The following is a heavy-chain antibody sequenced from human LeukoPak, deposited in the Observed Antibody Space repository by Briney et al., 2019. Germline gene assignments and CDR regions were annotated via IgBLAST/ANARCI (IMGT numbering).Heavy chain of an antibody. CDR2: IGTAGDT. Sequence: GGSLRLSCAASGFTFSSYDMHWVRHATGKGLEWVSAIGTAGDTYYPGSVKGRFTIYRENAKNSLYLQMNSLRAGDTAVYYCARGRPGGQGAFDIWGQGTMVTVSS. D-gene: IGHD3-10*01. CDR3: ARGRPGGQGAFDI. CDR1: GFTFSSYD. V-gene: IGHV3-13*04. J-gene: IGHJ3*02.